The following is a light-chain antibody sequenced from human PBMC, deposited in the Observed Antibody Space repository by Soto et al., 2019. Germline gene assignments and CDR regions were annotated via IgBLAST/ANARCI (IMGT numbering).Light chain of an antibody. Sequence: IQLTQSPSSLSASVGDRVTITCRASQGISSYLAWYQQKPGKAPKLLIYAASTLQSGVPSRFSGSESGTDFTLTISSPQPEDFATYYCQQLNSYPETFGQGTKLEIK. CDR2: AAS. CDR1: QGISSY. J-gene: IGKJ2*01. V-gene: IGKV1-9*01. CDR3: QQLNSYPET.